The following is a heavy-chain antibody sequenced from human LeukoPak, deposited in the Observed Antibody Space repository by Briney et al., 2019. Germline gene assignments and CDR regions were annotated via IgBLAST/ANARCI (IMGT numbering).Heavy chain of an antibody. CDR3: AKVQKVLLVYVTTFDY. Sequence: GGSLRLSCAASGFSFDDYTMHWVRQTPGKGLECVSLLTRDGYNTYYADSVRGRFTISRDNSKNSLYLQMNSLRPEDTALYYCAKVQKVLLVYVTTFDYWGQGTLVTVSS. D-gene: IGHD2-8*01. CDR1: GFSFDDYT. J-gene: IGHJ4*02. CDR2: LTRDGYNT. V-gene: IGHV3-43*01.